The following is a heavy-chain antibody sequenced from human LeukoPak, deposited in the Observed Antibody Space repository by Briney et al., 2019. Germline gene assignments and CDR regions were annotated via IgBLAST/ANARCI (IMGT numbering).Heavy chain of an antibody. D-gene: IGHD3-22*01. Sequence: PSQTLSLTCTVPGGSISSGSYYSSWIRQPAGKGLEWIGRIYTSGCTNYNPSIKSRVTISVDTSKNQFSLKLSSVTAADTAVYYCARGRYYDSSGYHPFFDYWGQGTLVTVSS. CDR3: ARGRYYDSSGYHPFFDY. CDR1: GGSISSGSYY. CDR2: IYTSGCT. J-gene: IGHJ4*02. V-gene: IGHV4-61*02.